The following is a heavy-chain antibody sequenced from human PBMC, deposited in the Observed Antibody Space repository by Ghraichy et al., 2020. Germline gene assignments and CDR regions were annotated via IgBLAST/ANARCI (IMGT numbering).Heavy chain of an antibody. D-gene: IGHD2-2*01. J-gene: IGHJ5*02. V-gene: IGHV4-59*01. Sequence: SETLSLTCPVSGGSIRSYYWSWLRQPPGKGLEWIGYIYYSGSTNYNPSLKSRVTISVDTSKNQFSLKLSSVTAADTAVYYCASNQRGGWFDPWSQGTLVTVSS. CDR2: IYYSGST. CDR3: ASNQRGGWFDP. CDR1: GGSIRSYY.